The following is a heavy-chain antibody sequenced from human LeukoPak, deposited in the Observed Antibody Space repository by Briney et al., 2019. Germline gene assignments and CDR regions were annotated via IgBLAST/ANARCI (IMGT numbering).Heavy chain of an antibody. CDR1: GYTFTGYY. Sequence: ASVKVSCKASGYTFTGYYMHWVRQAPGQGLEWMGWINTNTGNPTYAQGFTGRFVFSLDTSVSTAYLQISSLKAEDTAVYYCARDYYGSGSYYPDWWFDPWGQGTLVTVSS. V-gene: IGHV7-4-1*02. CDR3: ARDYYGSGSYYPDWWFDP. D-gene: IGHD3-10*01. J-gene: IGHJ5*02. CDR2: INTNTGNP.